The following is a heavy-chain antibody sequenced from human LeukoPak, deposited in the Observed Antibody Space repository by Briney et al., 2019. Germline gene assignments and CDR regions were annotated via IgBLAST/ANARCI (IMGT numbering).Heavy chain of an antibody. CDR3: AGRGDGNLYYFDH. CDR2: IWYDGSNK. J-gene: IGHJ4*02. Sequence: PGGSLRLSCAASGFTFSSYGMHWVRQAPDKGLEWVAIIWYDGSNKFYADSVKGRFTISRDNSKNTLYLQMNSLRPEDTAVYYCAGRGDGNLYYFDHWGQGTLVTASS. D-gene: IGHD5-24*01. CDR1: GFTFSSYG. V-gene: IGHV3-33*01.